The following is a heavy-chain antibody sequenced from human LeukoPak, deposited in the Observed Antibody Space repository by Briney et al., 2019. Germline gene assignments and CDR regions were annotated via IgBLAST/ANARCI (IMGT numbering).Heavy chain of an antibody. CDR2: INPNSGGT. Sequence: WASVKVSCKASGYTFTGYYMHWVRQAPGQGLEWMGWINPNSGGTNYAQKFEGRVTMTRDTSISTAYMELSRLRSDDTAVYYCARDMVPAAYYYFDYWGQGTLVTVSS. J-gene: IGHJ4*02. CDR1: GYTFTGYY. V-gene: IGHV1-2*02. CDR3: ARDMVPAAYYYFDY. D-gene: IGHD2-2*01.